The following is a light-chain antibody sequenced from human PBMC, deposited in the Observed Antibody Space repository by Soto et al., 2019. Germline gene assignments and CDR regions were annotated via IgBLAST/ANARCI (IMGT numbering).Light chain of an antibody. J-gene: IGLJ1*01. CDR1: SSDVGSYNL. CDR3: CSYAGSSLYV. V-gene: IGLV2-23*01. Sequence: QSALTQPASVSGSPGQSLTISCTGNSSDVGSYNLVSWYQQHPGKAPKLMIYEGSKRPSGVSNRFSGSKSGNTASLTISGLQAEDEADYYCCSYAGSSLYVFGTGTKVTVL. CDR2: EGS.